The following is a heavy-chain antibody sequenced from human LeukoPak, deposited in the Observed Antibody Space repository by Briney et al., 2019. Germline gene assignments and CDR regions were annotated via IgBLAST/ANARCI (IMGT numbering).Heavy chain of an antibody. CDR2: ISAYNGNT. J-gene: IGHJ6*02. D-gene: IGHD6-13*01. Sequence: ASVKVSCKASGYTFTSYGISWVRQAPGQGLEWMGWISAYNGNTSYAQKLQGRVTMTTDTSTSTAYMELRSLRSDDTAVYYCARFIAAASFSVYYGMDVWGQGTTVTVSS. CDR3: ARFIAAASFSVYYGMDV. V-gene: IGHV1-18*01. CDR1: GYTFTSYG.